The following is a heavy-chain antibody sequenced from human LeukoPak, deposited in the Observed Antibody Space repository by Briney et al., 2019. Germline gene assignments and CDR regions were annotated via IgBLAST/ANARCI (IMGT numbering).Heavy chain of an antibody. CDR3: VREGEGPLSKDFDY. CDR1: GFTFTDHY. J-gene: IGHJ4*02. CDR2: IGPHSTFT. D-gene: IGHD2/OR15-2a*01. Sequence: GASMKVFCKSSGFTFTDHYIHWVRQGPGQGLEWMGYIGPHSTFTSSPQEFQGRVTMTRDASMSTAYMELTRLTSDDTAVYYCVREGEGPLSKDFDYWGQGTLVTVSS. V-gene: IGHV1-2*02.